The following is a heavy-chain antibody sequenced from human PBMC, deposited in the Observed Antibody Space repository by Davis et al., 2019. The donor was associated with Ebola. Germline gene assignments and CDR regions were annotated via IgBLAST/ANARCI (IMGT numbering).Heavy chain of an antibody. Sequence: GESLKISCAASGFIFSSYVMSWVRQAPGKGLEWVSTLGLSADTYYADSVKGRFTISRDNSKNTLYLQMNSLRADDTAVYYCAREGKYRDESRTFDYWGQGTLVTVSS. V-gene: IGHV3-23*01. D-gene: IGHD2-2*01. CDR2: LGLSADT. J-gene: IGHJ4*02. CDR3: AREGKYRDESRTFDY. CDR1: GFIFSSYV.